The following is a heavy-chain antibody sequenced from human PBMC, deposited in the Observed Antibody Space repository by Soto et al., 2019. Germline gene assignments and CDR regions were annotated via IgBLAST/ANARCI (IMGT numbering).Heavy chain of an antibody. CDR1: GFTFDHYT. D-gene: IGHD3-22*01. CDR3: ARAYYNDCSGYPGY. J-gene: IGHJ4*02. CDR2: ISWDGGTT. Sequence: GGSLRLSCAASGFTFDHYTMHWVRLAPGKGLEAVSLISWDGGTTYYADSVKGRFTITRHKSKSSLYLQMKSLRTQDTALYYCARAYYNDCSGYPGYLGQGTLVTVSS. V-gene: IGHV3-43*01.